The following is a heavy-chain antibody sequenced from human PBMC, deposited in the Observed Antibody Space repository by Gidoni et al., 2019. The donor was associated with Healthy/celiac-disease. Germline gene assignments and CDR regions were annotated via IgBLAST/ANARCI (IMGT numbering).Heavy chain of an antibody. D-gene: IGHD3-16*01. CDR1: GGSFSGYY. CDR3: ARTSTITFGGDKSDQADRPSGFDY. V-gene: IGHV4-34*01. Sequence: QVQLQQWGAGLLKPSETLSLTCAVYGGSFSGYYCSWIRQPPGKGLEWIGEINHSGSTNYNPSLKSRVTISVDTSKNQFSLKLSSVTAADTAVYYCARTSTITFGGDKSDQADRPSGFDYWGQGTLVTVSS. J-gene: IGHJ4*02. CDR2: INHSGST.